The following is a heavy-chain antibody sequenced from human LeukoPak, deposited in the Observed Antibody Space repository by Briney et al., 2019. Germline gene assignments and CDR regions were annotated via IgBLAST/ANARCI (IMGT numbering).Heavy chain of an antibody. CDR1: GGSISTSSYY. V-gene: IGHV4-39*01. CDR2: LHYTGSA. CDR3: ATRQYNMDH. J-gene: IGHJ6*02. D-gene: IGHD1-14*01. Sequence: SETLSLTCTVSGGSISTSSYYWGWIRQAPGKGLEWVGSLHYTGSADYNPALRSRVTISGDTAKSQVFLILTSVTAADTAVYYCATRQYNMDHWGPGTTVTVSS.